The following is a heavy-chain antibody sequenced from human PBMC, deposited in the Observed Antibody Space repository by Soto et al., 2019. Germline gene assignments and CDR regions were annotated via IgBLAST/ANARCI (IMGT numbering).Heavy chain of an antibody. Sequence: QVQLVESGGGLVKPGGSLSLSCAASGFTFSDYYMTWIRQAPGKGLEWVSYISSSGNSIYYTDSVRGRFTVSGDNAKNSLFLQMNSLRAEDTAVYYCARRAAAGRSFDYWGLGTLVTVSS. J-gene: IGHJ4*02. D-gene: IGHD6-13*01. CDR3: ARRAAAGRSFDY. CDR2: ISSSGNSI. V-gene: IGHV3-11*01. CDR1: GFTFSDYY.